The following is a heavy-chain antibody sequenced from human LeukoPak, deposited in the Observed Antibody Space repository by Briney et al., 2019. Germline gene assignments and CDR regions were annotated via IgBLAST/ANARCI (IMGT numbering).Heavy chain of an antibody. V-gene: IGHV3-53*01. J-gene: IGHJ5*02. Sequence: GSLRLSFLAPRFSVSNYYMRWVRQAPGKGLEWVSVIYIGGSTHYVDSVKGRFTISRDNSTNTLYLQMNSLRSENTAMYYCASRNHWGQGTLVTVSS. CDR1: RFSVSNYY. CDR2: IYIGGST. CDR3: ASRNH.